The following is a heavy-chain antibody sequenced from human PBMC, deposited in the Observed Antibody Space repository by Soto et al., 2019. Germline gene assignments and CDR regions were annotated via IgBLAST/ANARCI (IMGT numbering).Heavy chain of an antibody. CDR1: GFTFSSYW. Sequence: GGSLRLSCAASGFTFSSYWMSWVRQAPGKGLEWVANIKQDGSEKYYVDSVKGRFTISRDNAKNSLYLQMNSLRAEGTAVYYCARDGKYNWNPNAHYYYYYGMDVWGQGTTVTVSS. J-gene: IGHJ6*02. D-gene: IGHD1-20*01. V-gene: IGHV3-7*01. CDR2: IKQDGSEK. CDR3: ARDGKYNWNPNAHYYYYYGMDV.